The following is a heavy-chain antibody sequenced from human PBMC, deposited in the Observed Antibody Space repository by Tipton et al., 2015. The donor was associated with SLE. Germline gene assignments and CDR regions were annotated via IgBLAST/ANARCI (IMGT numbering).Heavy chain of an antibody. CDR1: NYSISSVYY. Sequence: TLSLTCVVSNYSISSVYYWGWIRQPPGKGLEWIASIYHRWSTYYNLSLKNRVTILIDTSKNQFSLKLNSVTAADTALYYCARDPPSSYYYGMDVWGQGTTVTVSS. V-gene: IGHV4-38-2*02. J-gene: IGHJ6*02. CDR3: ARDPPSSYYYGMDV. CDR2: IYHRWST. D-gene: IGHD3-16*01.